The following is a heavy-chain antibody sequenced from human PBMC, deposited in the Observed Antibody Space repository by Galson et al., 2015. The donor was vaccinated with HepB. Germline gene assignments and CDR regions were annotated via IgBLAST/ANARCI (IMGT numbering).Heavy chain of an antibody. CDR2: ISSSSSTI. D-gene: IGHD4-17*01. J-gene: IGHJ4*02. Sequence: SLRLSCAASGFTFSSYSMNWVRQAPGKGLEWVSYISSSSSTIYYADSVKGRFTISRDNAKNSLYLQMNSLRDEDTAVYYCAGESPMTTVTPYYFDYWGQGTLVTVPP. V-gene: IGHV3-48*02. CDR1: GFTFSSYS. CDR3: AGESPMTTVTPYYFDY.